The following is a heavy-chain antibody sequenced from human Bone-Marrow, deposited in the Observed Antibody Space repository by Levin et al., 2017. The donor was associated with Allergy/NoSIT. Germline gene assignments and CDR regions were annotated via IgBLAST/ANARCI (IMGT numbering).Heavy chain of an antibody. CDR2: ISPRSSTI. D-gene: IGHD6-19*01. CDR3: ARDGEQWLVHHMDV. J-gene: IGHJ6*02. V-gene: IGHV3-48*01. CDR1: GFTFSSYS. Sequence: GGSLRLSCAASGFTFSSYSMNWVRQAPGKGLEWVSYISPRSSTIYYADSVQGRFTITRDNVQDSLYLQMNSLRVEDTAVYYCARDGEQWLVHHMDVWGQGTTVTVSS.